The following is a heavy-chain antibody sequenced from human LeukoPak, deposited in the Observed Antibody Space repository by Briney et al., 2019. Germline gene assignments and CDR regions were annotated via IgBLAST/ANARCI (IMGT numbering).Heavy chain of an antibody. D-gene: IGHD3-3*01. CDR3: ARDWYYDFWSGYYGDHDHNKFDP. J-gene: IGHJ5*02. V-gene: IGHV1-18*01. Sequence: ASVKVSCKASGYTFTSYGISWVRQAPGQGLEWMGWISAYNGNTNYAQKLQGRVTMTTDTSTSTAYMELRSLRSDDTAVYYCARDWYYDFWSGYYGDHDHNKFDPWGQGTLVTVS. CDR1: GYTFTSYG. CDR2: ISAYNGNT.